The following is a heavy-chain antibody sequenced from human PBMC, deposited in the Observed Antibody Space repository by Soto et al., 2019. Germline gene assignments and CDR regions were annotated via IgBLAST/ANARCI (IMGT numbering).Heavy chain of an antibody. CDR3: ARDDTTVTIFDY. D-gene: IGHD4-17*01. J-gene: IGHJ4*02. V-gene: IGHV3-7*01. Sequence: GGSLRLSCAASGFTFSSYWMSWVRKAPGKGMEWGANIKKDGSEKYYVDTGKDRFTISRDNAKNSLYLQMNSLIAEDTAVYYCARDDTTVTIFDYWGQGTLVTVSS. CDR1: GFTFSSYW. CDR2: IKKDGSEK.